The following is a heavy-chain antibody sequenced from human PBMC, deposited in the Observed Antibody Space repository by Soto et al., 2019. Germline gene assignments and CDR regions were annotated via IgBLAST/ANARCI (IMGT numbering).Heavy chain of an antibody. D-gene: IGHD4-4*01. CDR2: IYYSGST. J-gene: IGHJ5*02. V-gene: IGHV4-30-4*01. CDR3: ARVYGGNYVPYWFDP. Sequence: SETLSLTCTVSVGSISSGDYYWSWIRQPPGKGLEWIGYIYYSGSTYYNPSLKSRVTISVDTSKNQFSLKLSSVTAADTAVYYCARVYGGNYVPYWFDPWGQGTMVTVSS. CDR1: VGSISSGDYY.